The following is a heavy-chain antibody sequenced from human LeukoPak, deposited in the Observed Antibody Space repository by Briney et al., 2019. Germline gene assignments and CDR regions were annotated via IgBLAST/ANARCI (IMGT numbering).Heavy chain of an antibody. CDR3: ARVIRSSGWYVDY. CDR1: GFTFSSYG. Sequence: PGGSLRLSCAASGFTFSSYGMHWVRQAPGKGLEWVAFIRYDGSNKYYADSVKGRFTISRDNSKNTLYLQMNSLKAEDTAVYYCARVIRSSGWYVDYWGQGTLVTVSS. J-gene: IGHJ4*02. D-gene: IGHD6-19*01. CDR2: IRYDGSNK. V-gene: IGHV3-30*02.